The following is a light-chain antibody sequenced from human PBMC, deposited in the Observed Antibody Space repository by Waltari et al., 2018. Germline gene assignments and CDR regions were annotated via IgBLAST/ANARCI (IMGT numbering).Light chain of an antibody. J-gene: IGKJ5*01. Sequence: ETVMTQSPATLPVYPGESATLACRPSQRIRNNLAWYQQKGGQAPRLLLFDASTRATGISARFSGSGYGTEFTLTISSLQSEDFAVYYCQQYDNWPLTFGQGTRLDIK. V-gene: IGKV3-15*01. CDR1: QRIRNN. CDR2: DAS. CDR3: QQYDNWPLT.